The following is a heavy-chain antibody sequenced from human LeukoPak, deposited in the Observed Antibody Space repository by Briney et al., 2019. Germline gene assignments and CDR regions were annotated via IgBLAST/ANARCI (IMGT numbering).Heavy chain of an antibody. CDR2: ISGSGGST. J-gene: IGHJ4*02. CDR1: GFTFSSYG. CDR3: AKPPSRYCSSTSCHFDY. D-gene: IGHD2-2*01. Sequence: GRSLRLSCAASGFTFSSYGMSWVRQAPGKGLEWVSAISGSGGSTYYADSVKGRFTISRDNSKNTLYLQMNSLRAEDTAVYYCAKPPSRYCSSTSCHFDYWGQGTLVTVSS. V-gene: IGHV3-23*01.